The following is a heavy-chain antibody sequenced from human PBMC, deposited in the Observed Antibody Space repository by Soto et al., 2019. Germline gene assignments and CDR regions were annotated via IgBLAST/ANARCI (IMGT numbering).Heavy chain of an antibody. V-gene: IGHV4-59*01. CDR2: IYYSGST. CDR3: ARDEDQNWFDP. Sequence: SETLSLTCTVSGGSISSYYWSWIRQPPGKGLEWIGYIYYSGSTNYNPSLKSRVTISVDTSKNQFSLKLSSVTAADTAVYYCARDEDQNWFDPWGQGTLVTVSS. J-gene: IGHJ5*02. CDR1: GGSISSYY. D-gene: IGHD2-15*01.